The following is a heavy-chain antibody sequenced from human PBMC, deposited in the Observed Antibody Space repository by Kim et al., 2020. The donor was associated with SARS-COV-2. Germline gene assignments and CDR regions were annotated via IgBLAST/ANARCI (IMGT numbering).Heavy chain of an antibody. V-gene: IGHV3-7*01. J-gene: IGHJ6*03. CDR1: GFTFSSYW. Sequence: GGSLRLSCAASGFTFSSYWMSWVRQAPGKGLEWVANIKQDGSEKYYVDSVKGRFTISRDNAKNSLYMQMNSLRAEDTAVYYCARDQSRITIFGVVINYYYMDVLGKETTVTVSS. CDR3: ARDQSRITIFGVVINYYYMDV. CDR2: IKQDGSEK. D-gene: IGHD3-3*01.